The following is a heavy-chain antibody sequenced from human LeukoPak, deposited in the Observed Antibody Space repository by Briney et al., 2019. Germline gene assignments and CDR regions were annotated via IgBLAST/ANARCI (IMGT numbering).Heavy chain of an antibody. Sequence: GASVKVSCKASGYTFTSYGISWVRQAPGQGLEWLGWVHLNGGGTYRAQKFQGRVTMTKGSSISSAPLELSGLTSDDTAVYYCATAQHCSGGTCYAWTDAFHLWGQGTMVIVSS. CDR2: VHLNGGGT. CDR1: GYTFTSYG. J-gene: IGHJ3*01. CDR3: ATAQHCSGGTCYAWTDAFHL. V-gene: IGHV1-2*02. D-gene: IGHD2-15*01.